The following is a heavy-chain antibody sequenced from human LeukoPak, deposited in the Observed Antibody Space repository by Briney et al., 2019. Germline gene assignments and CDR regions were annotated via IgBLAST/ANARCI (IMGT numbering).Heavy chain of an antibody. CDR1: GGSISSSSYY. D-gene: IGHD2-15*01. CDR2: IYYSGNT. V-gene: IGHV4-39*07. CDR3: AREVCSGDSCYSGDPGAFPDY. J-gene: IGHJ4*02. Sequence: SETLSLTCTVSGGSISSSSYYWGWIRQPPGKGLDWIGNIYYSGNTYYNPSLKSRVTISVDTSKNQFSLKLSSVTAADTAVYYCAREVCSGDSCYSGDPGAFPDYWGQGTLVTVSS.